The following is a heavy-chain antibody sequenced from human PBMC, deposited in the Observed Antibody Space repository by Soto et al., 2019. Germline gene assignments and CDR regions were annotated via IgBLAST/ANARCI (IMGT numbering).Heavy chain of an antibody. J-gene: IGHJ4*02. CDR3: AKMVPRAGNHGYFDYFDY. V-gene: IGHV3-23*01. Sequence: EVQVLESGGGLVQPGGSLSLSWAASGFTFSSFAMSWVRQLPGKGLEWVSGITPSGDATYYADSMRGPFTISRDNSKNTLYLQMDSLRAEDTAVYYCAKMVPRAGNHGYFDYFDYWRQGTLVTVSS. D-gene: IGHD3-22*01. CDR1: GFTFSSFA. CDR2: ITPSGDAT.